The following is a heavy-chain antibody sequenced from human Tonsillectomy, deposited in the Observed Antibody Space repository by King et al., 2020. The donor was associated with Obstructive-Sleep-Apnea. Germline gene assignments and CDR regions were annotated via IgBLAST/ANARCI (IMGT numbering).Heavy chain of an antibody. J-gene: IGHJ6*02. D-gene: IGHD3-10*01. CDR1: RFTFSSYW. V-gene: IGHV3-74*01. Sequence: EVQLVESGGALVQPGGSLRLSCAASRFTFSSYWMHWVRQAPGKGLVWVAHSNSDGSSTSYADSVKGRFTISRDNAKNTLDLQMNSLRAEDTAGYFCARDRVVRGYYYYYGMDVWGQGTAVTVSS. CDR3: ARDRVVRGYYYYYGMDV. CDR2: SNSDGSST.